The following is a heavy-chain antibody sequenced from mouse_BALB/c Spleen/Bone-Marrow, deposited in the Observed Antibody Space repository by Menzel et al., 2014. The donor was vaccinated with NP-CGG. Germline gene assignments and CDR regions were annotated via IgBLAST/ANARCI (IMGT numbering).Heavy chain of an antibody. CDR2: INPDSSTI. CDR1: GFDFSRYW. Sequence: EVKVEESGGGLVQPGGSLKLSCAASGFDFSRYWMTWVRRAPGKGLEWIGEINPDSSTINYTPSLKDKFIISRDNAKNTLYLQMSKVRSEDTALYYCARPGYYGYQDVWGAGTTVTVSS. J-gene: IGHJ1*01. V-gene: IGHV4-1*02. CDR3: ARPGYYGYQDV. D-gene: IGHD1-2*01.